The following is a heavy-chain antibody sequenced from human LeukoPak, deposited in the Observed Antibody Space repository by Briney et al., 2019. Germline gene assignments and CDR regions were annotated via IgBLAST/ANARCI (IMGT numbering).Heavy chain of an antibody. Sequence: SETLSLTCAVYGGSFSGYYWSWIRQPPGKGLEWIGEINHSGSTNYNPSLKNRVTISVDTSKNQFSLKLSSVTAADTAVYYCARWSSNWGQGTLVTVSS. J-gene: IGHJ4*02. CDR3: ARWSSN. V-gene: IGHV4-34*01. CDR2: INHSGST. CDR1: GGSFSGYY.